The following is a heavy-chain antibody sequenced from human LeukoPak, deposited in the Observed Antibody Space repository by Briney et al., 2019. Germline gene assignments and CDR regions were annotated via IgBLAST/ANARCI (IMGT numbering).Heavy chain of an antibody. V-gene: IGHV3-48*03. D-gene: IGHD4-17*01. CDR3: AKVDLYGRREDY. CDR2: ISSSGSTI. J-gene: IGHJ4*02. CDR1: GFTFSSYE. Sequence: GGSLRLSCAASGFTFSSYEMNWVRQAPGKGLEWVSYISSSGSTIYYADSVKGRFTISRDNSKNTLYLQMNSLRAEDTAVYYCAKVDLYGRREDYWGQGTLVTVSS.